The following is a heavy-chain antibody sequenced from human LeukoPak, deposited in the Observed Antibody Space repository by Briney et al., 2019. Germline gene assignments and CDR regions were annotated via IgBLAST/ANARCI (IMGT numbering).Heavy chain of an antibody. J-gene: IGHJ4*02. Sequence: SETLSLTCTVSGGSISSYYWSWIRQPPGKGLEWIGYIYYSGSTNYNPSLKSRVTISVDTSKNQFSLKLSSVTAADTAVYYCARYSGYYLSYFDYWGQGTLVTVSS. CDR3: ARYSGYYLSYFDY. CDR1: GGSISSYY. CDR2: IYYSGST. D-gene: IGHD3-22*01. V-gene: IGHV4-59*01.